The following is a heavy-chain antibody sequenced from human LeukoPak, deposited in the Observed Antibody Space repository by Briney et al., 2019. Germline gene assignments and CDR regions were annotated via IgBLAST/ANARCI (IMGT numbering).Heavy chain of an antibody. D-gene: IGHD3-16*01. J-gene: IGHJ6*03. CDR3: ARETSQKGAHYMDV. CDR1: GGSISSSSYY. V-gene: IGHV4-39*07. CDR2: ISPSGST. Sequence: SETLSLTCTVSGGSISSSSYYWGWIRQPPGKGLEWIGRISPSGSTNHNPSLTSRVTISVDTSKNQFSLKLSSVTAADTAVYYCARETSQKGAHYMDVWGKGTTVTISS.